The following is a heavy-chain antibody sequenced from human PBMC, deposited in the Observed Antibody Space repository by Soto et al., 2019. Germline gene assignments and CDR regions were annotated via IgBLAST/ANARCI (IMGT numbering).Heavy chain of an antibody. CDR1: GGTFSSYA. Sequence: QVQLVQSRAAVKKPGSSVKVSCKASGGTFSSYAISWVRQAPGQGLEWMGGIIPIFGTANYAQKFQGRVTITADESTSTAYMELSSLRSEDTAVYYCARSRYYDSSGYYNWFDPWGQGTLVTVSS. CDR2: IIPIFGTA. V-gene: IGHV1-69*12. CDR3: ARSRYYDSSGYYNWFDP. D-gene: IGHD3-22*01. J-gene: IGHJ5*02.